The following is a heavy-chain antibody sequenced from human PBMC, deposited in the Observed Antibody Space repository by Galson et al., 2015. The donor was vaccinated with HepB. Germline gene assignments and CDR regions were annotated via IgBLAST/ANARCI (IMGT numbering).Heavy chain of an antibody. CDR3: AKAERLPGTFDY. CDR2: ISYDGSNK. Sequence: LRLSCAASGFTFSSYGMHWVRQAPGKGLEWVAVISYDGSNKYYADSVKGRFTISRDNSKNTLYLQMNSLRAEDTAVYYCAKAERLPGTFDYWGQGTLVTVS. V-gene: IGHV3-30*18. D-gene: IGHD1-1*01. J-gene: IGHJ4*02. CDR1: GFTFSSYG.